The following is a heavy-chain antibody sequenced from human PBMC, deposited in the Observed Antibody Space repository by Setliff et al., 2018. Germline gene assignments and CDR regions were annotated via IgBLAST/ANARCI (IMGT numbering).Heavy chain of an antibody. CDR1: GYSFTSYW. V-gene: IGHV5-51*01. D-gene: IGHD7-27*01. J-gene: IGHJ6*02. CDR2: IYPGDSDT. CDR3: ARRQGANWGSDYYYGMDV. Sequence: GESLKISCKGSGYSFTSYWIGWVRQMPGKGLEWMGIIYPGDSDTRYSPSFRGQVTISADKSISTAYLQWSSLKASDTAMYYCARRQGANWGSDYYYGMDVWGQGTTVTVSS.